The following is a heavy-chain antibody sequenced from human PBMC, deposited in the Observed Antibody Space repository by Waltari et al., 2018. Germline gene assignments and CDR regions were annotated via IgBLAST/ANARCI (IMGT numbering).Heavy chain of an antibody. D-gene: IGHD5-18*01. CDR3: ARQCKGYNYGLGDYYYYGMDV. CDR2: IYYSGTT. Sequence: HLQLQGADPGLVKLSVTLSLTSTVSGGPICSSTYYTGWFRHPPGKGLEWIGSIYYSGTTYYNPSLKSRVTISVDTSKNQFSLKLSSVTAADTAMYYCARQCKGYNYGLGDYYYYGMDVWGQGTTVTVSS. J-gene: IGHJ6*02. CDR1: GGPICSSTYY. V-gene: IGHV4-39*01.